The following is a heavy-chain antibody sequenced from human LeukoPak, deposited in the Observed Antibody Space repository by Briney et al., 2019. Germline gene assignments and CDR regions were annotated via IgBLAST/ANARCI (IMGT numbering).Heavy chain of an antibody. Sequence: ASVKVACKASGYTFTTYYVHWVRQAPGQGLEWMGIISPSGGSTSYAQKFQGRVTMTRDTSTSTVYMELSSLRSEDTAVYYCTRTYYYDSSGYYYGRDAFDIWGQGTMVTVSS. D-gene: IGHD3-22*01. V-gene: IGHV1-46*01. CDR1: GYTFTTYY. CDR2: ISPSGGST. CDR3: TRTYYYDSSGYYYGRDAFDI. J-gene: IGHJ3*02.